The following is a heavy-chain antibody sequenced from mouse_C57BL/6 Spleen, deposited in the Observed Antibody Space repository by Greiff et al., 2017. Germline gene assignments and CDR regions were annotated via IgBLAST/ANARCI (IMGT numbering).Heavy chain of an antibody. CDR1: GFNIKDYY. CDR3: THNYSYGSSYDYFDY. J-gene: IGHJ2*01. D-gene: IGHD1-1*01. CDR2: IDPEDGET. V-gene: IGHV14-2*01. Sequence: VQLQQSGAELVKPGASVKLSCTASGFNIKDYYMHWVKQRTEQGLEWIGRIDPEDGETKYAPKFQGKATITADTSSNTAYLQLSSLTSEDTAVYYCTHNYSYGSSYDYFDYWGQGTTLTVSS.